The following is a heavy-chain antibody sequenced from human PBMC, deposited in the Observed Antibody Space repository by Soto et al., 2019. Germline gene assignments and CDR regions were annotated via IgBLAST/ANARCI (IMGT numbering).Heavy chain of an antibody. CDR3: ARDQAHTPEYFDY. Sequence: PGGSLRLSCAASGFTFSSYWMSWVRQAPGKGLEWVANIKQDGSEKYYVDSVKGRFTISRDNAKNSLYLQMNSLRAEDTAVYYCARDQAHTPEYFDYWGQGTLVTVSS. V-gene: IGHV3-7*01. CDR1: GFTFSSYW. D-gene: IGHD2-15*01. J-gene: IGHJ4*02. CDR2: IKQDGSEK.